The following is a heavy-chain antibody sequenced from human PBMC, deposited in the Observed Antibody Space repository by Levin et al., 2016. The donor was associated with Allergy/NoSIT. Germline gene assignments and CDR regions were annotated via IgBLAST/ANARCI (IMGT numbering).Heavy chain of an antibody. J-gene: IGHJ6*02. V-gene: IGHV1-18*01. D-gene: IGHD3-3*01. CDR2: ISIYNGHT. CDR3: ARDLGKYYTMDV. CDR1: GYNFNDYG. Sequence: ASVKVSCKASGYNFNDYGISWVRQAPGQGLEWMGWISIYNGHTNYARSLQARITVTADTSTTTVYLELRNLRSDDTAIYYCARDLGKYYTMDVWGQGTTVAVSS.